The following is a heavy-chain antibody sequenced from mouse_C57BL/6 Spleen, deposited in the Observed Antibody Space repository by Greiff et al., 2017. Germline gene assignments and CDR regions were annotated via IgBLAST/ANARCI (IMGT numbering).Heavy chain of an antibody. CDR2: IDPETGGT. V-gene: IGHV1-15*01. CDR3: ARDRSWYYFDY. Sequence: QVQLQQSGAELVRPGASVTLSCKASGYTFTDYEMHWVKQTPVHGLEWIGAIDPETGGTAYNQKFKGKAILTADKSSSTAYMELRSLTSEDSAVYYCARDRSWYYFDYWGQGTTLTVSS. CDR1: GYTFTDYE. D-gene: IGHD2-14*01. J-gene: IGHJ2*01.